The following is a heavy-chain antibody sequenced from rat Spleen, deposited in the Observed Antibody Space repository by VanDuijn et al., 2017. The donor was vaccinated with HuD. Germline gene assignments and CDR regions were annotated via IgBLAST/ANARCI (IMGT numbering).Heavy chain of an antibody. V-gene: IGHV5-29*01. CDR2: ISYDGIST. J-gene: IGHJ4*01. CDR3: VRHGRGKITYYYVLDA. CDR1: GFIFGDFY. Sequence: EVQLVESDGGLVQPGRSLKLSCVASGFIFGDFYMAWVRQAPTKGLEWVATISYDGISTYYRDSVRDRFTISRDNAKSTLYLQMDSLKSEDTATYYCVRHGRGKITYYYVLDAWGQGASVTVSS. D-gene: IGHD4-5*01.